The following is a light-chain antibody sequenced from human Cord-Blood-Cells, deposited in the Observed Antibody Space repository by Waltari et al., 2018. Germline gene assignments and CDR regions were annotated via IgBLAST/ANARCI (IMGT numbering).Light chain of an antibody. CDR2: DVS. CDR1: SRDVGGYNY. CDR3: SSYTSSSTLTV. J-gene: IGLJ3*02. V-gene: IGLV2-14*01. Sequence: QSALTQPASVSGSPGQSITISCTGTSRDVGGYNYVSLYQQHPGKDPKLMIADVSNPPSGVSNRFSGSKSGNPASLTISGLQAEDEADYYCSSYTSSSTLTVFGGGTKLTVL.